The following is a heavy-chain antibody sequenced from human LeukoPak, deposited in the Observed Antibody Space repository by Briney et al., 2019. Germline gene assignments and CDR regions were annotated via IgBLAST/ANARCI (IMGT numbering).Heavy chain of an antibody. CDR3: ANLAYCGGDCHYSGDYYYGMDV. CDR1: GYTFTSYD. V-gene: IGHV1-8*01. Sequence: GASVKVSCKASGYTFTSYDINWVRQATGQGLEWMGWMNPNSGNTGYAQKFQGRVTMTRNTSISTAYMELSSLRSEDTAVYYCANLAYCGGDCHYSGDYYYGMDVWGQGTTVTVSS. J-gene: IGHJ6*02. D-gene: IGHD2-21*02. CDR2: MNPNSGNT.